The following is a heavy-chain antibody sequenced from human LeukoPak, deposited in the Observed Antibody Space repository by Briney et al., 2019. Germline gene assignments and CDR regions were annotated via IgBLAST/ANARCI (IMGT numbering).Heavy chain of an antibody. CDR3: ARGLGEAGYSYGTTSHFDY. Sequence: ASVKVSCKASGYTFTSYDINWVRQATGQGLEWMGWMNPNSGNTGYAQKFQGRVTMTRNTSISTDYMELSSLRSEDTAVYYCARGLGEAGYSYGTTSHFDYWGQGTLVTVSS. J-gene: IGHJ4*02. CDR1: GYTFTSYD. CDR2: MNPNSGNT. V-gene: IGHV1-8*01. D-gene: IGHD5-18*01.